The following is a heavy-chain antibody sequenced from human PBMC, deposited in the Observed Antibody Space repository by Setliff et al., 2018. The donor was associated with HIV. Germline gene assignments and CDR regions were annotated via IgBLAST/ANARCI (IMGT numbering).Heavy chain of an antibody. CDR1: GGSISSSNYY. D-gene: IGHD3-10*01. CDR2: IYDTGST. V-gene: IGHV4-39*01. Sequence: SETLSLTCTVSGGSISSSNYYWGWIRQPPGKGLQWIGSIYDTGSTYYNPSLKSRVTISVDTSKNQFSLNLSSVTATDTAVYYCARRNTMVRGIIIDPYDAFDMWGQGTVVNVSS. J-gene: IGHJ3*02. CDR3: ARRNTMVRGIIIDPYDAFDM.